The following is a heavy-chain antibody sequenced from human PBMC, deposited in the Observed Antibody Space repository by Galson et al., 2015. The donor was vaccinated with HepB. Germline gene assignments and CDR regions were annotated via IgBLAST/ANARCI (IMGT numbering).Heavy chain of an antibody. CDR2: IWYDGSNK. CDR1: GFTFSSYD. Sequence: SLRLSCAASGFTFSSYDMHWVRQAPGKGLEWVAVIWYDGSNKDYADSVKGRFTISRDNSENTLYLQMNSLRAEDTAVYYCAREFGSSGWYVEFDYWGQGTLVTVSS. J-gene: IGHJ4*02. V-gene: IGHV3-33*01. D-gene: IGHD6-19*01. CDR3: AREFGSSGWYVEFDY.